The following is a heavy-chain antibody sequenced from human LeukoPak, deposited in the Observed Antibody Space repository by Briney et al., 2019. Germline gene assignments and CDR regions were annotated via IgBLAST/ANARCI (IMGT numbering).Heavy chain of an antibody. V-gene: IGHV4-30-4*01. CDR1: GGSISSGAYY. CDR2: IYYSGST. J-gene: IGHJ4*02. CDR3: ARESDGDYYIDY. D-gene: IGHD4-17*01. Sequence: SETLSLTCTVSGGSISSGAYYWSWLRQPPGKGLEWIGYIYYSGSTYYNPSLKSRVTISVDTSKNQFSLKLSSVTAADTAVYYCARESDGDYYIDYWGQGTLVTVSS.